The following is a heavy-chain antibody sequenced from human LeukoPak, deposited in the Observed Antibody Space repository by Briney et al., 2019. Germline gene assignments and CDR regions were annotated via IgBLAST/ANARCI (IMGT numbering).Heavy chain of an antibody. CDR3: AREGGSSGWHPFDY. CDR1: GGSISSGDYY. V-gene: IGHV4-30-4*01. J-gene: IGHJ4*02. CDR2: IYYSGST. D-gene: IGHD6-19*01. Sequence: SETLSLTCTVSGGSISSGDYYWGWIRQPPGKGLEWIGYIYYSGSTYYNPSLKSRVTISVDTSKNQFSLKLSSVTAADTAVYYCAREGGSSGWHPFDYWGQGTLVTVSS.